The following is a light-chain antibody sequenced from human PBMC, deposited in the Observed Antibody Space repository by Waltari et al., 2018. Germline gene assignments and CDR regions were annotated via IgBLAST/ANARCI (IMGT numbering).Light chain of an antibody. CDR2: GAS. J-gene: IGKJ1*01. CDR3: QQYNNWPPVT. V-gene: IGKV3-15*01. Sequence: EIVMTQSPATLSVSPGARAALSPRASQSVSSNFAWYQQKPGQAPRLLIYGASTRATGIPARFSGSGSGTEFTLTISSLQSEDFAVYYGQQYNNWPPVTFGQGTKVEIK. CDR1: QSVSSN.